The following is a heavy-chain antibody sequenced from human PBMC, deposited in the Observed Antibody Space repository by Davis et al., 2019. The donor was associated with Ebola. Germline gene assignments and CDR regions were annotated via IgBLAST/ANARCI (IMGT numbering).Heavy chain of an antibody. CDR1: GFTFSSYG. CDR3: ALRPSFDS. J-gene: IGHJ4*02. Sequence: PGGSLRLSCAASGFTFSSYGLHWVRQAPGKGLEWMSVISYDGSNQYYADSVKGRFTISRDNSKNTLYLQMNNLRPEDTAVYYCALRPSFDSWGQGTLVTVSS. V-gene: IGHV3-30*03. CDR2: ISYDGSNQ.